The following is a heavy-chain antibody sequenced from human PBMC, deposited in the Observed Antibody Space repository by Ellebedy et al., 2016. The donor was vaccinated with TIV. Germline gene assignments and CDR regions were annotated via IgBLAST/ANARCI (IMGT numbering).Heavy chain of an antibody. V-gene: IGHV3-23*01. CDR3: AKDRIVGARKFDD. J-gene: IGHJ4*02. Sequence: PGGSLRLSCAASGFTFRRFWMSWVRQAPGKGLEWVSTISNSGESTNNADSGKGRFTISRDNSKNTLYLQMNGLRAEDTAVYYCAKDRIVGARKFDDWGQGTLVTVSS. CDR1: GFTFRRFW. D-gene: IGHD1-26*01. CDR2: ISNSGEST.